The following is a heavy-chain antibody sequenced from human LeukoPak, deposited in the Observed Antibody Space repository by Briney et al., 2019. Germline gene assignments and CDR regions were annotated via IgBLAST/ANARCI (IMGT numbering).Heavy chain of an antibody. CDR2: ISHSGST. J-gene: IGHJ4*02. D-gene: IGHD3-22*01. CDR1: GYSISSGYY. V-gene: IGHV4-38-2*01. CDR3: ASGWGDSRGFYANFDY. Sequence: TSETLSLTCAVSGYSISSGYYWGWIRQPPGKGLEWIGSISHSGSTYYNPSLKSRLTITIDTSKNQFSLKLSSVTAADTAVYYCASGWGDSRGFYANFDYWGQGTLVTVSS.